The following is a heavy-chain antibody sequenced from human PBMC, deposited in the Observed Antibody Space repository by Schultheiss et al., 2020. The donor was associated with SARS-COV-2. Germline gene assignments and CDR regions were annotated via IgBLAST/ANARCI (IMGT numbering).Heavy chain of an antibody. V-gene: IGHV1-2*04. CDR1: GYTFTGYF. Sequence: ASVKVSCKASGYTFTGYFIHWVRQAPGQGLEWMGWINPNTGVTNYAPKFQGWVIMTRATSLSTAYIELTRLTSDDTAVYYCARVGEVQGGPYYYGMDVWGQGTTVTVSS. J-gene: IGHJ6*02. CDR2: INPNTGVT. D-gene: IGHD3-10*01. CDR3: ARVGEVQGGPYYYGMDV.